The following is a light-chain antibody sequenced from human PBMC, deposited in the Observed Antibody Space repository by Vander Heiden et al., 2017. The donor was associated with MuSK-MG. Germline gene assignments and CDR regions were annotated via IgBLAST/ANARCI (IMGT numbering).Light chain of an antibody. CDR1: QGISSY. V-gene: IGKV1-9*01. Sequence: DIQLTQSPSFLSASVGDRVTITCRASQGISSYLAWYQQKPGKAPKLLIYAASTLQSGVPSRFSGSGSGTEFTLTISSLQPEDFATYYCLQLNSYIFTFGHGTKVDIK. CDR3: LQLNSYIFT. CDR2: AAS. J-gene: IGKJ3*01.